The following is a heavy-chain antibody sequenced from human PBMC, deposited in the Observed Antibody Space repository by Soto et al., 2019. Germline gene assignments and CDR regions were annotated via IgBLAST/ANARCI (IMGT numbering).Heavy chain of an antibody. CDR1: GFSLTTSGVG. CDR3: AQRRRYSSSWYVGFDY. V-gene: IGHV2-5*02. J-gene: IGHJ4*02. Sequence: QITLKESGPTLVKPTQTLTLTCTFSGFSLTTSGVGVGWIRQPPGKALEWLALIYWDDTKRYSPSLKSRLTITKYTSKNQVVLTMTNMDPLDTATYYCAQRRRYSSSWYVGFDYWGQGTLVTVSS. D-gene: IGHD6-13*01. CDR2: IYWDDTK.